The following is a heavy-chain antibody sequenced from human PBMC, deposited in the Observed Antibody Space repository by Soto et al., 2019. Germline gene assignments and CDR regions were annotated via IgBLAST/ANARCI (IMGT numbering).Heavy chain of an antibody. J-gene: IGHJ3*01. D-gene: IGHD1-1*01. Sequence: PSETLSLTGIVSGGSVSIGSHYWSWIRQPPGKGLEWIAYIYHSGSTDYNPSLKSRVTISVDLSRNQFSLRLDSVTAADTAVYYXARDRSDDLNSFDAFDLWDRGKMVTVSS. CDR3: ARDRSDDLNSFDAFDL. CDR1: GGSVSIGSHY. CDR2: IYHSGST. V-gene: IGHV4-61*01.